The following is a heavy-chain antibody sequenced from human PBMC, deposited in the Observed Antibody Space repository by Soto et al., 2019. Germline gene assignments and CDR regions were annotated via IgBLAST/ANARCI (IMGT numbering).Heavy chain of an antibody. CDR2: INPNSGGT. Sequence: ASVKVSCKASGYTFTGYYMHWVRQAPGQGLEWMGWINPNSGGTNYAQKFQGWVTMTRDTSISTAYMELSRLRSDDTAVYYCAREVVVAAPRAFDIWGQGTMVT. CDR1: GYTFTGYY. D-gene: IGHD2-15*01. J-gene: IGHJ3*02. V-gene: IGHV1-2*04. CDR3: AREVVVAAPRAFDI.